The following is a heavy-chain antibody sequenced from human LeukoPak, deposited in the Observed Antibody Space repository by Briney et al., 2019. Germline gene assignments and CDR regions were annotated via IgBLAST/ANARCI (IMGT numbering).Heavy chain of an antibody. CDR2: IYTSGST. J-gene: IGHJ4*02. CDR3: ARASNYYGSGSYYYYFDY. V-gene: IGHV4-61*02. D-gene: IGHD3-10*01. Sequence: SETLSLTCTVSGGSISSSSYYWSWIRQPAGKGPEWIGRIYTSGSTNYNPSLKSRVTISVDTSKNQFSLKLSSVTAADTAVYYCARASNYYGSGSYYYYFDYWGQGTLVTVSS. CDR1: GGSISSSSYY.